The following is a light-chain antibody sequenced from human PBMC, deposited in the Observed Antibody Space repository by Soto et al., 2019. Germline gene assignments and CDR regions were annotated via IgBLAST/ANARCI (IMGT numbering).Light chain of an antibody. Sequence: EIVMTQSPATLSVSLGERATISCRASQSVSSNLDWYQQKPGQAPRLLIYGASTRATGIPARFSGSGSGTEFTLTISSLQSEDFAVYYCQQYNSWPLTFGEGTKVEIK. V-gene: IGKV3-15*01. CDR3: QQYNSWPLT. J-gene: IGKJ4*01. CDR1: QSVSSN. CDR2: GAS.